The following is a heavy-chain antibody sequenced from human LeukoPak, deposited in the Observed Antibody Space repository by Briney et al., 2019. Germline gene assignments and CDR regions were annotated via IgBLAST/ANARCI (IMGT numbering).Heavy chain of an antibody. V-gene: IGHV3-23*01. CDR2: ITGSGLST. J-gene: IGHJ4*02. CDR3: AVYSNMWCEDY. CDR1: GFTFSNYA. D-gene: IGHD2-21*01. Sequence: GGSLRLSCAASGFTFSNYAMTWVRQAPGKGLEWVSAITGSGLSTFYTDSVKGRFTISRDNSKDTLYLQMNNLRAEDTAVYYCAVYSNMWCEDYWGQGTLVTVSS.